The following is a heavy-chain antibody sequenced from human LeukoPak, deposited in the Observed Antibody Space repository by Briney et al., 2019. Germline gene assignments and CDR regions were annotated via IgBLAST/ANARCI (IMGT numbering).Heavy chain of an antibody. CDR3: ARDAYYYDSSGYLIDAFDI. D-gene: IGHD3-22*01. CDR1: GGSISSYY. V-gene: IGHV4-59*06. Sequence: PSETLSLACTVSGGSISSYYWSWIRQHPGKGLEWIGYIYYSGSTYYNPSLKSRVTISVDTSKNQFSLKLSSVTAADTAVYYCARDAYYYDSSGYLIDAFDIWGQGTMVTVSS. J-gene: IGHJ3*02. CDR2: IYYSGST.